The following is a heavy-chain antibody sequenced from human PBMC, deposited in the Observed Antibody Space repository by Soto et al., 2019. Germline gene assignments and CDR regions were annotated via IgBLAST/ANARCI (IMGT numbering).Heavy chain of an antibody. Sequence: GGSLRLSCPTSGFPFSDYYMSRIRQAPGKGLEWLSHISPKSTYRNYADSVKGRFTISRDNTKSSLLLQMNSLGVEDTAVYYCVRGGAGGLVENWGQGVMVPVSS. CDR2: ISPKSTYR. V-gene: IGHV3-11*06. CDR3: VRGGAGGLVEN. CDR1: GFPFSDYY. D-gene: IGHD2-8*02. J-gene: IGHJ1*01.